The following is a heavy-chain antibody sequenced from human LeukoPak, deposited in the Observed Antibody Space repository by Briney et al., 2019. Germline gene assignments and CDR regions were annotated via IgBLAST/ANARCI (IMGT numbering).Heavy chain of an antibody. CDR2: ISGSGGST. V-gene: IGHV3-23*01. J-gene: IGHJ4*02. D-gene: IGHD3-10*01. CDR1: GFTFSSYA. Sequence: GGSLRLSCAASGFTFSSYAMSWVRQAPGKGLEWVSAISGSGGSTYYADYVKGRFTISRDNSKNTLYLQMNSLRAEDTAVYYCAKGRLLWFGELIDYWGQGTLVTVSS. CDR3: AKGRLLWFGELIDY.